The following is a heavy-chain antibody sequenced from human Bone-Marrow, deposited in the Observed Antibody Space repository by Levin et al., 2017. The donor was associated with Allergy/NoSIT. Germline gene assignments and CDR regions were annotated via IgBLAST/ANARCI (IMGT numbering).Heavy chain of an antibody. CDR3: VREYYDMLTGYDGMDV. V-gene: IGHV3-13*01. D-gene: IGHD3-9*01. CDR2: IGFSSDT. J-gene: IGHJ6*02. CDR1: GFAFGNYD. Sequence: LSGGSLRLSCAATGFAFGNYDMHWVRQGRGKGLEWVSGIGFSSDTYYADSVKGRFTISRDNAKNSLYLQMNSLKDGDTAVYYCVREYYDMLTGYDGMDVWGQGTTVIVSS.